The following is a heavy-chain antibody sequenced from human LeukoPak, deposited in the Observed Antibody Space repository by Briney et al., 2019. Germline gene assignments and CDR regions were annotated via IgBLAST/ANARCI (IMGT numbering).Heavy chain of an antibody. V-gene: IGHV1-18*01. J-gene: IGHJ5*02. CDR3: ARDLGLNWFDP. D-gene: IGHD3-16*01. CDR2: ISVYNRNT. CDR1: GDTFTKTG. Sequence: GASVKVSFKVSGDTFTKTGFSWVRQAPGQGLEWMGWISVYNRNTNYAQRLQGRVTMTADTSTTTVYMELRSLRSDDTAVYYCARDLGLNWFDPWGQRTLVTVSS.